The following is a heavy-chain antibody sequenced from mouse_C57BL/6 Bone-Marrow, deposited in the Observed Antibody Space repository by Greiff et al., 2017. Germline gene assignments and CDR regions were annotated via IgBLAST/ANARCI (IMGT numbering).Heavy chain of an antibody. J-gene: IGHJ3*01. Sequence: VQLQQSGPELVKPGASVKISCKASGYAFSSSWMNWVKQRPGKGLEWIGRIYPGDGDTNYNGKFKGKATLTADKSSSTAYMQLSSLTSEDSAVYFCARYLANWDKGTWFAYWGQGTLVTVSA. CDR3: ARYLANWDKGTWFAY. CDR2: IYPGDGDT. CDR1: GYAFSSSW. V-gene: IGHV1-82*01. D-gene: IGHD4-1*01.